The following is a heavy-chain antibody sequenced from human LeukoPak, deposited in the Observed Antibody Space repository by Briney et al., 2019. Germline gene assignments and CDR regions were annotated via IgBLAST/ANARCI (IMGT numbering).Heavy chain of an antibody. D-gene: IGHD3-16*02. Sequence: GGSLRLSCAASGFTFSSFAMSWVRQAPGKGLEWVSAISGSGGSTFYADSVKGRFTISRDNSKNTLYLQMNSLRAEDTAVYYCTSLEELASPHSSFDYWGQGTLVTVSS. CDR3: TSLEELASPHSSFDY. V-gene: IGHV3-23*01. J-gene: IGHJ4*02. CDR2: ISGSGGST. CDR1: GFTFSSFA.